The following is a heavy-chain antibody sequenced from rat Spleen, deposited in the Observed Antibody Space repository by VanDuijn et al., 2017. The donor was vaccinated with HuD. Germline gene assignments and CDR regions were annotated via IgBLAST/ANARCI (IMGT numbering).Heavy chain of an antibody. CDR3: TAHGNRVSRFAY. J-gene: IGHJ3*01. CDR1: GFTFSNYN. CDR2: ISYDGSST. D-gene: IGHD1-4*01. Sequence: ELQLVESGGDLVQPGRSLKLSCAASGFTFSNYNMAWVRQAPKKGLEWVATISYDGSSTYYRDSVKGRFTISRDNAKSTLYLQMDSLRSEDTATYYCTAHGNRVSRFAYWGQGTLVTVSS. V-gene: IGHV5-7*01.